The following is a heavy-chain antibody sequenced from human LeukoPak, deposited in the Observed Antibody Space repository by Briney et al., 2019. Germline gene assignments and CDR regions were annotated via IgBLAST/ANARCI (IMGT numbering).Heavy chain of an antibody. Sequence: SETLSLTCTVSGGSINNYYWSWIRQPPGKGLEWIGYIYYSGTTDYNPSLKSRVTISVDTSKNQFSLRLSSVTAADTAVYYYARRGNMTPAWFYGMDVWGQGTTVTVSS. J-gene: IGHJ6*02. D-gene: IGHD3-22*01. V-gene: IGHV4-59*01. CDR3: ARRGNMTPAWFYGMDV. CDR1: GGSINNYY. CDR2: IYYSGTT.